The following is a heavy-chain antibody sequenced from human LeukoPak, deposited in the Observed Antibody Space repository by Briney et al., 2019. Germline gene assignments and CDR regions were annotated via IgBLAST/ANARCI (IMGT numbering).Heavy chain of an antibody. CDR1: GFTFSSYA. V-gene: IGHV3-23*01. J-gene: IGHJ3*02. CDR3: EKTIRISMIVVVTDDAFDI. CDR2: ISGSGGST. Sequence: PGGSLRLSCAASGFTFSSYAMSWVRQAPGKGLEWVSTISGSGGSTYYADSVKGRFTISRDNSKNTLYLQMNSLRAEDTAVYYCEKTIRISMIVVVTDDAFDIWGQGTMVTVSA. D-gene: IGHD3-22*01.